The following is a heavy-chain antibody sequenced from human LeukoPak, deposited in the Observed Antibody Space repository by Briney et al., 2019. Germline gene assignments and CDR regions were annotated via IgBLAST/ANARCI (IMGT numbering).Heavy chain of an antibody. CDR2: IYPSGST. J-gene: IGHJ4*02. Sequence: SETLSLTCTVSGGSISSYYWSWIRQPAGKGLEWIGRIYPSGSTNYSPSLKSRVAMSIDTSKRQFSLRLNSVTAADTAVYYCAREDYYGSAADYWGQGTLVTVSS. V-gene: IGHV4-4*07. CDR1: GGSISSYY. CDR3: AREDYYGSAADY. D-gene: IGHD3-10*01.